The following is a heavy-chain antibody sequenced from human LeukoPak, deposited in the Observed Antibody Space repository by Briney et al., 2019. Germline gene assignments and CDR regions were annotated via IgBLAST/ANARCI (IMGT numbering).Heavy chain of an antibody. CDR3: AKGRGEQWLIYY. D-gene: IGHD6-19*01. CDR1: GFTFSSYS. CDR2: ISSSGSTI. Sequence: GGSLRLSCAASGFTFSSYSMNWVRQAPGKGLEWVSYISSSGSTIYYADSVKGRFTISRDNSKSTLYLQMNSLRAEDTAVYYCAKGRGEQWLIYYWGQGTLVTVSS. J-gene: IGHJ4*02. V-gene: IGHV3-48*01.